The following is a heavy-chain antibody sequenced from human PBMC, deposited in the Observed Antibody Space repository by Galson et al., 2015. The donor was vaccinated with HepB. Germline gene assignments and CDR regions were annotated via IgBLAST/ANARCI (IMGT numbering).Heavy chain of an antibody. J-gene: IGHJ5*02. D-gene: IGHD3-3*01. Sequence: SVKVSCKASGYTFTSYGISWVRQAPGQGLEWMGWISAYNGNTNYAQKLQGRVTMTTDTSTSTAYMELRSLRSDDTAVYYCARDPNYDFWSGYLPAVSFGWFDPWGQGTLVTVSS. CDR1: GYTFTSYG. V-gene: IGHV1-18*01. CDR2: ISAYNGNT. CDR3: ARDPNYDFWSGYLPAVSFGWFDP.